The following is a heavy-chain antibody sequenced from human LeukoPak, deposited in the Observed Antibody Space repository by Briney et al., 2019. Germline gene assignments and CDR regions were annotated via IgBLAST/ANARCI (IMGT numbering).Heavy chain of an antibody. CDR2: ISSDGAGT. Sequence: PGGSLRLSCAASGFTFSTFALHWVRQAPGKGLEYVSGISSDGAGTFYADSVKGRFTISRDNTKNTLFLQMGSLRAEDTAVYYCARRWDYDFWSGYYSYYYYYGMDVWGQGTTVTVSS. V-gene: IGHV3-64*02. CDR1: GFTFSTFA. CDR3: ARRWDYDFWSGYYSYYYYYGMDV. D-gene: IGHD3-3*01. J-gene: IGHJ6*02.